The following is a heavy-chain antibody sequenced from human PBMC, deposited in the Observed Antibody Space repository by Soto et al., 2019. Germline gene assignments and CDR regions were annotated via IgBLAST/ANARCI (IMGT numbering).Heavy chain of an antibody. V-gene: IGHV4-39*01. Sequence: SETLSLTCTVSGGSISSSSYYWGWIRQPPGKGLEWIGSIYYSGGTYYNPSLKSRVTISVDTSKNQFSLKLSSVTAADTAVYYCARRSPSSTSCYSCGWFDPWGQGTLVTVSS. D-gene: IGHD2-2*02. CDR3: ARRSPSSTSCYSCGWFDP. J-gene: IGHJ5*02. CDR1: GGSISSSSYY. CDR2: IYYSGGT.